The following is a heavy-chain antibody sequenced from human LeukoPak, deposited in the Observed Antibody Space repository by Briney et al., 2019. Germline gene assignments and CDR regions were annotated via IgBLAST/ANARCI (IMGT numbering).Heavy chain of an antibody. J-gene: IGHJ5*02. CDR2: ISAYNGNT. V-gene: IGHV1-18*01. CDR1: GYTFTSYG. CDR3: AREGLRRSNWFDP. Sequence: ASVKVSCKASGYTFTSYGISWVRQAPGQGLEWMGWISAYNGNTNYAQKLQGRVTMTTDTSTSTACMELRSLRSDDTAVYYCAREGLRRSNWFDPWGQGTLVTVSS. D-gene: IGHD3/OR15-3a*01.